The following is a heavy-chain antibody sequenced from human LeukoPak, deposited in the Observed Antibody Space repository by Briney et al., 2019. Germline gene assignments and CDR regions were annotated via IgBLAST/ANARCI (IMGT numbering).Heavy chain of an antibody. Sequence: SVKVSCKASGGTFSSYAISWVRQAPGQGLEWMGRIIPILGIANYAQKFQGRVTITADKSTSTAYMELSSLRSEDTAVYYCARGRSTSCSDCWGQGTLVTVSS. V-gene: IGHV1-69*04. CDR3: ARGRSTSCSDC. D-gene: IGHD2-2*01. CDR2: IIPILGIA. CDR1: GGTFSSYA. J-gene: IGHJ4*02.